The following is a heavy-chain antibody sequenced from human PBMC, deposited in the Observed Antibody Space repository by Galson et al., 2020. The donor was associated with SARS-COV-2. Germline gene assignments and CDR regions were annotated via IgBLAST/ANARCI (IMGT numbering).Heavy chain of an antibody. D-gene: IGHD6-19*01. J-gene: IGHJ6*02. CDR3: ASGAAVAGTGGMDV. Sequence: GASVKVSCEASGYTFTSYGISWVRQAPGQGLEWMGWISAYNGNTNYAQKLQGRVTMTTDTSTSTAYMELRSLRSDDTAVYYCASGAAVAGTGGMDVWGQGTTVTVSS. V-gene: IGHV1-18*04. CDR2: ISAYNGNT. CDR1: GYTFTSYG.